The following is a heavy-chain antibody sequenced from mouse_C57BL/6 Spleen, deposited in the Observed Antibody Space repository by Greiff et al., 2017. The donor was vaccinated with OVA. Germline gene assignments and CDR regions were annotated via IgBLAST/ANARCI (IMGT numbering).Heavy chain of an antibody. V-gene: IGHV1-15*01. J-gene: IGHJ1*03. D-gene: IGHD1-1*01. CDR1: GYTFTDYE. CDR2: IDPETGGT. Sequence: VQLQQSGAELVRPGASVTLSCKASGYTFTDYEMHWVKQTPVHGLEWIGAIDPETGGTAYNQKFKGKAILTADKSSSTAYMELRSLTSEDSAVYYCTRRECYYYGSYWYFDVWGTGTTVTVSS. CDR3: TRRECYYYGSYWYFDV.